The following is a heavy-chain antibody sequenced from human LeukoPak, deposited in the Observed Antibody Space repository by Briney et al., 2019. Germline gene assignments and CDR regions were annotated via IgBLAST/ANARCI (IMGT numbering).Heavy chain of an antibody. Sequence: PSETLSLTCTVSGGSISSYYWSWIRQPPGKGLEWIGYIYYSGSTNYNPSLKSRVTISVDTSKNQFSLKLSSVTTADTAVYYCARDSDTAMVPDAFDIWGQGTMVTVSS. CDR1: GGSISSYY. D-gene: IGHD5-18*01. CDR2: IYYSGST. CDR3: ARDSDTAMVPDAFDI. V-gene: IGHV4-59*01. J-gene: IGHJ3*02.